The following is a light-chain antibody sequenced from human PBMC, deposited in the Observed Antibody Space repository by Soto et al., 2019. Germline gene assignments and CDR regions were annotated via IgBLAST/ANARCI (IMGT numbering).Light chain of an antibody. CDR3: QQCDNWPRT. V-gene: IGKV3-15*01. J-gene: IGKJ1*01. CDR2: GAV. Sequence: DIVMTQSPLSLPFTPGEPASISFRASQSVGNNLAWYQQKPGQAPRLLIHGAVTRATDIPARFSGSGSGTEFTLTISSLQSEDCAVYYCQQCDNWPRTFGQGTKVDIK. CDR1: QSVGNN.